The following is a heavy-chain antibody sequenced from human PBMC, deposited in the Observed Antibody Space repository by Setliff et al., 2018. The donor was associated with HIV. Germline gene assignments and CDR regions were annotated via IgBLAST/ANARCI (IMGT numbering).Heavy chain of an antibody. CDR2: ISGSGRST. V-gene: IGHV3-23*01. CDR3: AKDRDERWCGELLSPFTFDY. CDR1: GFTFSSYA. D-gene: IGHD3-10*01. J-gene: IGHJ4*02. Sequence: GGSLRLSCAASGFTFSSYAMNWVRQAPGKGLEWASTISGSGRSTYSAESVKGRFTISRDNSKNTRYLQMNSLRAEDTAVYYCAKDRDERWCGELLSPFTFDYWGQGTLVTVSS.